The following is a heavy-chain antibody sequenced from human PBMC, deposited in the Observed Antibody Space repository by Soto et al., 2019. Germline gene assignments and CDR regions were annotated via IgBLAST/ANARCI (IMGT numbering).Heavy chain of an antibody. J-gene: IGHJ4*02. CDR3: ARDRYSSGWYDLDY. Sequence: QVQLVESGGGVVQPGRSLRLSCAASGFTFSSYGMHWVRQAPGKGLEWVAVIWYDGSNKYYADSVKGRFTISRDNSKNTLYLQMISLRVEDTAVYDCARDRYSSGWYDLDYWGQGTLVTVSS. CDR1: GFTFSSYG. D-gene: IGHD6-19*01. V-gene: IGHV3-33*01. CDR2: IWYDGSNK.